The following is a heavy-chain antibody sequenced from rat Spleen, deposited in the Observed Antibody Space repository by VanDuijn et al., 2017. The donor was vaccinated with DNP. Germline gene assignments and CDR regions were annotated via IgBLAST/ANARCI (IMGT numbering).Heavy chain of an antibody. V-gene: IGHV5-20*01. Sequence: EVQLMESGGDLVQPGRSLKLSCVASGFTFSNYYMAWVRQAPKKGLEWVATIFYDGSNTQYGDSVKGRFTISRDNAKSSLSLQMDSLRSEDTATYYCTRDNYSSYMPYYYAMDAWGQGTSVTVSS. CDR2: IFYDGSNT. CDR3: TRDNYSSYMPYYYAMDA. CDR1: GFTFSNYY. D-gene: IGHD1-2*01. J-gene: IGHJ4*01.